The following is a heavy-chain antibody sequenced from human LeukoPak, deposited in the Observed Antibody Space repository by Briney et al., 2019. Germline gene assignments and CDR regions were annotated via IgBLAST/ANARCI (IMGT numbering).Heavy chain of an antibody. Sequence: GGSLRLSCAASGFSFSNYWMSWVRQAPGKGLEWVANIKQDGSEKYYVDSVKGRFTISRDNAKNSLYLQMNSLRAEDTAVYYCARDPYVDTAMATIYYFDYWGQGTLVTVSS. CDR3: ARDPYVDTAMATIYYFDY. CDR2: IKQDGSEK. J-gene: IGHJ4*02. D-gene: IGHD5-18*01. V-gene: IGHV3-7*01. CDR1: GFSFSNYW.